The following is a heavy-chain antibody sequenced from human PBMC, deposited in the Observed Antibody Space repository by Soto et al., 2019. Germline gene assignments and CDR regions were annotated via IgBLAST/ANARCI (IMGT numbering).Heavy chain of an antibody. CDR2: ISGSGSST. J-gene: IGHJ4*02. D-gene: IGHD5-12*01. Sequence: GGSLRLSCAASGFTFSSYAMSWVRQAPGKGLEWVAAISGSGSSTYYADSVKGRFTISRDNSKNTLYLQMNSLRAEDTAVYYCAREDIVATIRNYFDYWGQGTLVTVSS. V-gene: IGHV3-23*01. CDR1: GFTFSSYA. CDR3: AREDIVATIRNYFDY.